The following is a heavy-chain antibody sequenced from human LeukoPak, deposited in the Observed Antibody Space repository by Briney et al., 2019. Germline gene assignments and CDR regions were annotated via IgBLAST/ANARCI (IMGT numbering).Heavy chain of an antibody. CDR3: ASAAAYYYYQYMDV. J-gene: IGHJ6*03. D-gene: IGHD6-13*01. CDR2: INWNGDST. Sequence: GGSLRHSCAASGFTFSSYAMSWVRQAPGKGLEWVSGINWNGDSTGYADSVKGRFTISRDNAKNALYLQMNSLRAEDTALYYCASAAAYYYYQYMDVWGKGTTVIVSS. V-gene: IGHV3-20*04. CDR1: GFTFSSYA.